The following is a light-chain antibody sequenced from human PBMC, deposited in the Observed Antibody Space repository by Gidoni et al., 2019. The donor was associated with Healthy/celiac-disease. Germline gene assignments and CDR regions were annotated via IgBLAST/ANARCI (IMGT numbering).Light chain of an antibody. CDR2: DAS. CDR1: QSVSSY. Sequence: ETVFTQSPATLSLSPGERATLSCRASQSVSSYLAWYQQKPGQAPRLLIYDASNRATGIPARFSGSGSGTDFTLTISSLEPEDFAVYYCQQRSNWHPWTFGQGTKVEIK. J-gene: IGKJ1*01. V-gene: IGKV3-11*01. CDR3: QQRSNWHPWT.